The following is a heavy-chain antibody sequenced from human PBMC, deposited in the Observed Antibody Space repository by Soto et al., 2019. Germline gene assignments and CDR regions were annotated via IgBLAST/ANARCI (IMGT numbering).Heavy chain of an antibody. J-gene: IGHJ6*02. CDR3: ARGPRAPPPHDYGMDV. CDR2: ISGGGGTT. V-gene: IGHV3-23*01. CDR1: GFTFSSHV. Sequence: EVQLLESGGGLVQPGGSLRLSCAASGFTFSSHVMNWVRQAPGKGLEWVAAISGGGGTTYYGDSVEGRFTMSRDNSKXXLYLQMNSLTADDTAVYYCARGPRAPPPHDYGMDVWGQGTTVTVSS.